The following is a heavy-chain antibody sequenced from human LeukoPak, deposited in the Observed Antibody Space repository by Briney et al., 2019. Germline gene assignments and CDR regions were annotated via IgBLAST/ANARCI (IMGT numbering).Heavy chain of an antibody. CDR2: IHFSGGI. J-gene: IGHJ4*02. CDR1: GGSISNGGHY. D-gene: IGHD1-1*01. CDR3: ARRVGKFPTYYFDY. Sequence: PSETLSLTCTVSGGSISNGGHYWSWIRQHPGKGLEWIAYIHFSGGINYNPSLKSRIAMSVDTSKSQFSLKLSSVAAADTAVYYCARRVGKFPTYYFDYWGQGTRVTVSS. V-gene: IGHV4-31*03.